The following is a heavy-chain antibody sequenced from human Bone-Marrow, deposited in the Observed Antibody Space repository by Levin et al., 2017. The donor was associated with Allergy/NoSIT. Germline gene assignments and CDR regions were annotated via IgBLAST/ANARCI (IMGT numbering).Heavy chain of an antibody. Sequence: ASVKVSCKPSGYTFTGYYIHWVRQAPGQGLEWMGWINPASGDTNYEQKFQGRVTLTRDTSISTVYMELSRLRSDDTAIYYCARDVELRLSQGYFDPWGQGTLVTVSS. V-gene: IGHV1-2*02. CDR1: GYTFTGYY. J-gene: IGHJ5*02. CDR2: INPASGDT. CDR3: ARDVELRLSQGYFDP. D-gene: IGHD3-3*01.